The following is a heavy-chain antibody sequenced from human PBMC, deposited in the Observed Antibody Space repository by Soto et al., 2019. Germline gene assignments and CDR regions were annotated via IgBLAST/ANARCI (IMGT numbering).Heavy chain of an antibody. CDR3: VRDQKYFRAKRNWFDS. V-gene: IGHV1-18*04. J-gene: IGHJ5*01. CDR2: VSGNNGAS. Sequence: ASVKVSCKASGSTSADFGISWVRQAPGQGLEWMGWVSGNNGASNPAPKVQGRITMTLDTSTGVSYMALRSLRSDDTAIYYCVRDQKYFRAKRNWFDSWRQLTLVTVSS. D-gene: IGHD2-2*01. CDR1: GSTSADFG.